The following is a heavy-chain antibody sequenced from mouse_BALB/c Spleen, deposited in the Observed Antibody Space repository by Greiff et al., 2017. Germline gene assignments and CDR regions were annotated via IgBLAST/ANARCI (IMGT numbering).Heavy chain of an antibody. CDR2: ISSGGSYT. D-gene: IGHD2-4*01. V-gene: IGHV5-9-4*01. CDR1: GFTFSSYA. Sequence: EVMLVESGGGLVKPGGSLKLSCAASGFTFSSYAMSWVRQSPEKRLEWVAEISSGGSYTYYPDTVTGRFTISRDNAKNTLYLEMSSLRSEDTAMYYCAREDYDGYAMDYWGQGTSVTVSS. CDR3: AREDYDGYAMDY. J-gene: IGHJ4*01.